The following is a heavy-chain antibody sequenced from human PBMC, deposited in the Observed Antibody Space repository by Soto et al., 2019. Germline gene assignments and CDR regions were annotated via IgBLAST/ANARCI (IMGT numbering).Heavy chain of an antibody. CDR1: GYTFTSYY. CDR3: ARGGEVPAATGDS. CDR2: INASGGGT. Sequence: QVQLVQSGAEVKKPGASVKVSCKASGYTFTSYYIHWVRQAPGQGLEWMEIINASGGGTSYAQKFQDRVTMPRDTSTSTAYMELSSLRSEDTAVYYCARGGEVPAATGDSWGQGPLVTVSS. J-gene: IGHJ4*02. D-gene: IGHD2-2*01. V-gene: IGHV1-46*01.